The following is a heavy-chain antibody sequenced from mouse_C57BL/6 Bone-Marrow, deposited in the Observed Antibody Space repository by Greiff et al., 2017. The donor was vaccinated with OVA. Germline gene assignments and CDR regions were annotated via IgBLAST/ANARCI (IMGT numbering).Heavy chain of an antibody. CDR1: GFTFSDYG. J-gene: IGHJ1*03. Sequence: EVKVVESGGGLVQPGGSLKLSCAASGFTFSDYGMAWVRQAPRKGPEWVAFISNLAYSIYYADTVTGRFTISRENAKNTLYLEMSSLRSEDTAMYYCARQYYPYWYFDVWGTGTTVTVSS. D-gene: IGHD1-1*01. CDR3: ARQYYPYWYFDV. CDR2: ISNLAYSI. V-gene: IGHV5-15*01.